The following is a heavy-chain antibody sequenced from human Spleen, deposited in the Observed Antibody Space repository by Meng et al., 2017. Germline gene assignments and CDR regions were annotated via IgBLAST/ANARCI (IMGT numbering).Heavy chain of an antibody. CDR2: ISGSGGST. Sequence: GESLKISCAASGFTFNNYAMSWVRQAPGKGLEWASAISGSGGSTYYADSVKGRFTISRDNSKNTLYLQMNSLRAEDTAVYYCAKDFSSGWYSRQAFDIWGQGTMVTVSS. J-gene: IGHJ3*02. V-gene: IGHV3-23*01. CDR3: AKDFSSGWYSRQAFDI. D-gene: IGHD6-19*01. CDR1: GFTFNNYA.